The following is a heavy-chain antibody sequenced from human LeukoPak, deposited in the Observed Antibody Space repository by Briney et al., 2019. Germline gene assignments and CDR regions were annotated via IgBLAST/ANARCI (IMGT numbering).Heavy chain of an antibody. CDR3: ARGPNDAFDI. CDR2: ISPIFETA. CDR1: GGIFSSST. Sequence: SVKVSCKASGGIFSSSTINWVRQAPGQGLEWMGGISPIFETANYAQKFQGRVTITADESTSTAYMELSSLRSEDTAVYYCARGPNDAFDIWGQGTMVTVSS. V-gene: IGHV1-69*01. J-gene: IGHJ3*02.